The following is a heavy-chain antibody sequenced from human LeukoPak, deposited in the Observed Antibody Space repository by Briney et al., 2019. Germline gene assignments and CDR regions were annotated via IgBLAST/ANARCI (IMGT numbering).Heavy chain of an antibody. CDR1: EFTFSDYE. CDR3: ARESYCSGGSCYSEGWFDP. J-gene: IGHJ5*02. Sequence: GGSLRLSCAASEFTFSDYEMNWVRQAPGKGLEWVSYISSSGSAIYYADSVKGRFTISRDNAKNSLYLQMNSLRADDTAVYYCARESYCSGGSCYSEGWFDPGAREPWSPSP. D-gene: IGHD2-15*01. CDR2: ISSSGSAI. V-gene: IGHV3-48*03.